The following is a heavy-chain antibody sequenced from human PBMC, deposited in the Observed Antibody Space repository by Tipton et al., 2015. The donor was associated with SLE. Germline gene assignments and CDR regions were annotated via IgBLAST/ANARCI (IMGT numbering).Heavy chain of an antibody. V-gene: IGHV4-61*01. J-gene: IGHJ2*01. D-gene: IGHD2-2*01. CDR2: IYYSGST. Sequence: TLSLTCTVSGYSISSDYYWGWIRQPPGKGLEWIGYIYYSGSTNYNPSLKSRVTISVDTSKNQFSLKLSSVTAADTAVYYCARDYGYCSSTSCYPWYFDLWGRGTLVAVPS. CDR3: ARDYGYCSSTSCYPWYFDL. CDR1: GYSISSDYY.